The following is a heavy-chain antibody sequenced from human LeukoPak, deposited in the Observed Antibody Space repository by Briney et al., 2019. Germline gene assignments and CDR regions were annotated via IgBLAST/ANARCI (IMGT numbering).Heavy chain of an antibody. V-gene: IGHV1-69*04. CDR2: IIPILGIA. D-gene: IGHD3-10*01. CDR1: GGTFSSYA. Sequence: ASVKVSCKASGGTFSSYAISWVRQAPGQGLEWMGRIIPILGIANYAQKFQGRVTITADKSTSTAYMELSSLRSEDTAVYYCARDPEKDYYGSGDWGQGTLVTLSS. CDR3: ARDPEKDYYGSGD. J-gene: IGHJ4*02.